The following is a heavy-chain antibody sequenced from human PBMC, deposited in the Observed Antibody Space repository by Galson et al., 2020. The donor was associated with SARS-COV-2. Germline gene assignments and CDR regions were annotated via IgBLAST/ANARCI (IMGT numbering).Heavy chain of an antibody. CDR1: GFTFSSYW. V-gene: IGHV3-7*01. CDR3: ERDQDGYNDF. Sequence: GESLKISCAASGFTFSSYWMSWVRQAPGKGLQWVANIKQDGSDRYYVDSVKGRFTISSDNAKNSVFLQMNSLRAEDTAVYYCERDQDGYNDFWGQGTLVTVSS. J-gene: IGHJ4*02. CDR2: IKQDGSDR. D-gene: IGHD5-12*01.